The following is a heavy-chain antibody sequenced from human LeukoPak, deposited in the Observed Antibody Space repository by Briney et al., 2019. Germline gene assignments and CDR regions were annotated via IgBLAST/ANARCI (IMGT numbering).Heavy chain of an antibody. V-gene: IGHV1-2*02. D-gene: IGHD2-2*02. Sequence: ASVKVSCKASGYTFTGYYMHWVRQAPGQGLEWMGWINPNSDGTNYAQKFQGRVTMTRDTSISTAYMELSRLRSDDTAIYYCTRDGGYCSRTSCYTEFDFWGQGTLVTVSS. CDR1: GYTFTGYY. CDR3: TRDGGYCSRTSCYTEFDF. CDR2: INPNSDGT. J-gene: IGHJ4*02.